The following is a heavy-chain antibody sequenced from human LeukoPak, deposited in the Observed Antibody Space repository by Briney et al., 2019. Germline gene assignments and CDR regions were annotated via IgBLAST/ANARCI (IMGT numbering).Heavy chain of an antibody. Sequence: GGSLRLSCAASGFAFSTYWMSWVRQAPGKGLEWVANIKQDGSEKHYVDSVKGRFTISRDNAKNSLYLQMNSLRAEDTAVYYCATPLDYYDSSGYHQGGDWGQGTLVTVSS. CDR1: GFAFSTYW. D-gene: IGHD3-22*01. CDR3: ATPLDYYDSSGYHQGGD. CDR2: IKQDGSEK. V-gene: IGHV3-7*03. J-gene: IGHJ4*02.